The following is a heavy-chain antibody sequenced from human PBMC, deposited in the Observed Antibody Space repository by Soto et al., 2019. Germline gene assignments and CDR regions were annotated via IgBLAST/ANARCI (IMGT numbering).Heavy chain of an antibody. CDR2: INPNSGGT. CDR3: ARAPDIVVVPAAIPREDYYYYGMDV. D-gene: IGHD2-2*02. Sequence: ASVKVSCKASGYTFTGYYMHWVRQAPGQGLEWMGWINPNSGGTNYAQKFQGWVTMTRDTSISTAYMELSRLRSDDTAVYYCARAPDIVVVPAAIPREDYYYYGMDVWGQGTTVTVS. CDR1: GYTFTGYY. V-gene: IGHV1-2*04. J-gene: IGHJ6*02.